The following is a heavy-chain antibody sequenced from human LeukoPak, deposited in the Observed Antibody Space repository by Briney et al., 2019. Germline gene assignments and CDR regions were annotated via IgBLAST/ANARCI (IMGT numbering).Heavy chain of an antibody. D-gene: IGHD3-22*01. J-gene: IGHJ3*02. CDR3: ARRRAAYYYDSQPRAFDI. CDR2: IYTSGST. V-gene: IGHV4-4*07. Sequence: SETLSLTCTVSGGSISSYYWSWIRQPAGKGLEWIGRIYTSGSTNYNPSLKSRVTMSVDTSKNQFSLKLSSVTAADTAVYYCARRRAAYYYDSQPRAFDIWGQGTMVTVSS. CDR1: GGSISSYY.